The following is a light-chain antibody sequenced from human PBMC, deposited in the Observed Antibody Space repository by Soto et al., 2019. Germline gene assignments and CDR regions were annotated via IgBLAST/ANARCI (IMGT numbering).Light chain of an antibody. CDR3: LQASSFPRT. J-gene: IGKJ1*01. V-gene: IGKV1-12*01. Sequence: DIQMTQSPSTLSGSVGDRVTITCRASQSISRWLTWYQQKPGKAPKFLISHASRLQSGVPSRFSGSESGTDFTLTINSLQPEDFATYYCLQASSFPRTFGQGTKVDIK. CDR2: HAS. CDR1: QSISRW.